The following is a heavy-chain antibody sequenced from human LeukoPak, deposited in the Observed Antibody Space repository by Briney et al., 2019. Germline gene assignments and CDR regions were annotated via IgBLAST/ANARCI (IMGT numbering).Heavy chain of an antibody. CDR2: IRSSSET. CDR3: ARDAGNSGYGCDL. J-gene: IGHJ5*02. Sequence: GGSLRLSCAASGFIFSQYSMNWVRQAPGKGLEWVSHIRSSSETFYADSVKGRFTISRDNAKNSLYLQMNNLRGEDTAIYYCARDAGNSGYGCDLWGQGTLVTVSS. V-gene: IGHV3-48*01. D-gene: IGHD5-12*01. CDR1: GFIFSQYS.